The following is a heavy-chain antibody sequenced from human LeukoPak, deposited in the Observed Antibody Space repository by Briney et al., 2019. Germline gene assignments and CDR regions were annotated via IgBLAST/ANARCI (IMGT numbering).Heavy chain of an antibody. CDR1: GFIFSSYT. CDR3: ATDPHARGYSYGFSF. CDR2: ISASGYM. D-gene: IGHD5-18*01. Sequence: GGSLRLSCAASGFIFSSYTMNWVRQAPGKGLEWVSSISASGYMYHADSVKGRFTIARDNARNSLYLQMNSLRAEDTALYYCATDPHARGYSYGFSFWGQGTLVTVSS. V-gene: IGHV3-21*04. J-gene: IGHJ4*02.